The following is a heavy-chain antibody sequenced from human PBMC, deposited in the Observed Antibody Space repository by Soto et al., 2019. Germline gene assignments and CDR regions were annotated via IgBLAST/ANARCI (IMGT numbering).Heavy chain of an antibody. V-gene: IGHV4-39*06. J-gene: IGHJ6*02. Sequence: SETLSLTCTVSGGSISSSSYYWGWIRQPPGKGLEWIGSIYYSGSTYYIPSLKSRVTISVDTSKNQFPLKLSSVTAADTAVYYCARGVELDPYYYYGMDVWGQGTTVTVSS. CDR2: IYYSGST. D-gene: IGHD1-26*01. CDR1: GGSISSSSYY. CDR3: ARGVELDPYYYYGMDV.